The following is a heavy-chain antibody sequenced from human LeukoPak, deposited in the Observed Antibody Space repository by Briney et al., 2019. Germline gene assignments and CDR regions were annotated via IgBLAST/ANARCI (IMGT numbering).Heavy chain of an antibody. CDR2: VYSDDTT. Sequence: LPGGSLRLSCAASGFTVNSNYMNWVRQAPGKGLEWVSVVYSDDTTYYADSVKGRFTISRDNSKNTLYLQMNSLRAEDTALYYCVKASSSSPQYNWFDAWGQGTLVTVSS. CDR3: VKASSSSPQYNWFDA. J-gene: IGHJ5*02. D-gene: IGHD6-6*01. CDR1: GFTVNSNY. V-gene: IGHV3-53*01.